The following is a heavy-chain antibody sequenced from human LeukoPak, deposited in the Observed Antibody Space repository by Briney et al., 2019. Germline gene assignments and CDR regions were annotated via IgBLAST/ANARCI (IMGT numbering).Heavy chain of an antibody. D-gene: IGHD3-10*01. Sequence: PGGSLRLSCAASGFTFTTYSMNWARQAPGEGLEGISYVGSGGSTRYYADSVKGRFTISRDNSKNTVNLQMNSLRAEDTAVYYCARGRADWEFFDYWGQGTLVTVSS. CDR1: GFTFTTYS. J-gene: IGHJ4*02. CDR3: ARGRADWEFFDY. CDR2: VGSGGSTR. V-gene: IGHV3-48*04.